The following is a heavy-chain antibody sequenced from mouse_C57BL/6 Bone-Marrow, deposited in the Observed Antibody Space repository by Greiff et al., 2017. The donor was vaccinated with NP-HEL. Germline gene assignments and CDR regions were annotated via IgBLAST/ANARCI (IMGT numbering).Heavy chain of an antibody. V-gene: IGHV1-5*01. CDR3: TISKFITTVVGYFGY. D-gene: IGHD1-1*01. CDR2: IYPGNSDT. Sequence: EVQLQQSGTVLARPGASVKMSCKTSGYTFTSYWMHWVKQRPGQGLEWIGAIYPGNSDTSYNQKFKGKAKLTAGTSASTAYMELSSLTNAGSAVYYSTISKFITTVVGYFGYWGQGTTLTVSS. CDR1: GYTFTSYW. J-gene: IGHJ2*01.